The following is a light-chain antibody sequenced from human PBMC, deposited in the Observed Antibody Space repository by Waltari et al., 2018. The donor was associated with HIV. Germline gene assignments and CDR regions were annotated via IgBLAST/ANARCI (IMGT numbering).Light chain of an antibody. J-gene: IGLJ3*02. CDR2: KDT. CDR3: QSADSTGTYWM. Sequence: SYEVTPPPSVSVFPAHPPSITPTGASLPTQYAYWYQKKAGQAPVLVIYKDTERPSGIPERFSGSSSGTTVTLTISGVQAEDEADYYCQSADSTGTYWMFGGGTTVTVL. V-gene: IGLV3-25*03. CDR1: SLPTQY.